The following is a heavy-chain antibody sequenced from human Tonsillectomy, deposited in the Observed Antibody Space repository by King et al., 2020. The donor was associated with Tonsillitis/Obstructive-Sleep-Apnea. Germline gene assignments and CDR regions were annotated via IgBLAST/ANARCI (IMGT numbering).Heavy chain of an antibody. Sequence: VQLVESGRGVVQPGRSLRLSCAASGFTFSTYVMHWVRQAPGKGLEWVAVISYDGSNKYYADSVKGRFTLSRDNSKNTLYLQMNSLRAEDTAVYYCAKVVVVTASYYYYAMDVWGQGTTVTVSS. CDR2: ISYDGSNK. CDR1: GFTFSTYV. V-gene: IGHV3-30*18. J-gene: IGHJ6*02. CDR3: AKVVVVTASYYYYAMDV. D-gene: IGHD2-21*02.